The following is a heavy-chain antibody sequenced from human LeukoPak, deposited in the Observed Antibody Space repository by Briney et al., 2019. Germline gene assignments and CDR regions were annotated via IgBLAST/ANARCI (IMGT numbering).Heavy chain of an antibody. V-gene: IGHV4-34*01. D-gene: IGHD3-22*01. CDR2: INHSGST. CDR1: GGSFSGYY. J-gene: IGHJ4*02. Sequence: SEPLSLTCAVYGGSFSGYYWSWIRQPPGKGLEWIGEINHSGSTNYNPSLNSRVTISVDTSRNQFSLKLSSVTAADTAVYYCAGGKYYYDSSGYYHYWGQGTLVTVSS. CDR3: AGGKYYYDSSGYYHY.